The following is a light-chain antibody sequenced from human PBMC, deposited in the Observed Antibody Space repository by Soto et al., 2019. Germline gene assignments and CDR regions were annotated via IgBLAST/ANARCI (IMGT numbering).Light chain of an antibody. J-gene: IGKJ1*01. Sequence: IVMTQSPATLSVSPGGTATLSCRASQRVSSNLAWYQQKPGQAPRLLIYGASTRATGIPARFSGSGSGTEFTLTISSLQSEDFAVYFCHHYASTFGQGTKVDIK. V-gene: IGKV3-15*01. CDR3: HHYAST. CDR1: QRVSSN. CDR2: GAS.